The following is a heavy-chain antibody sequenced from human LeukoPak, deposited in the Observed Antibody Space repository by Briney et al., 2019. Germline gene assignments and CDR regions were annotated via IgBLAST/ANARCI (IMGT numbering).Heavy chain of an antibody. Sequence: SETLSLTCTVSGYSISSGYYWSWIRQPPGKGLEWIGYTFRSVTTKYHPSLQSRVSISLDTSKNQFSLDMTSVTVADTAVYYCTTYSDITGSFDHWGQGTLVTVSS. CDR2: TFRSVTT. J-gene: IGHJ4*02. CDR3: TTYSDITGSFDH. V-gene: IGHV4-61*01. CDR1: GYSISSGYY. D-gene: IGHD3-22*01.